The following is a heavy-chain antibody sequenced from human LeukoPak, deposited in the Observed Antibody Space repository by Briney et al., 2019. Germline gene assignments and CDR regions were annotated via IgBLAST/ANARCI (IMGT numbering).Heavy chain of an antibody. J-gene: IGHJ3*02. V-gene: IGHV1-69*13. CDR3: ARDRDNDFYAFGI. CDR1: GGTFSSYA. Sequence: GASVKVSCKASGGTFSSYAISWVRQAPGQGLEWMGGIIPIFGTANYAQKFQGRVTITADESTSTAYMELSSLRSEDTAVYYCARDRDNDFYAFGIWGQGTMVTVSS. CDR2: IIPIFGTA. D-gene: IGHD1-1*01.